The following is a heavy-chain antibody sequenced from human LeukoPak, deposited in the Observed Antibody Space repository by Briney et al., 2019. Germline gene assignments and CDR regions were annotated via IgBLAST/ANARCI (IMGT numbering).Heavy chain of an antibody. CDR2: ISSSGSTT. Sequence: GGSLRLSCAASGFSFSDYNMNWVRQAPGKGLEWIAYISSSGSTTHYADSVTGRFTISRDNAKNSLYLQMNSLRAEDTAVYYCAKDGGEYYDILTGYYPRLYYMDVWGKGTTVTISS. J-gene: IGHJ6*03. CDR3: AKDGGEYYDILTGYYPRLYYMDV. CDR1: GFSFSDYN. D-gene: IGHD3-9*01. V-gene: IGHV3-48*04.